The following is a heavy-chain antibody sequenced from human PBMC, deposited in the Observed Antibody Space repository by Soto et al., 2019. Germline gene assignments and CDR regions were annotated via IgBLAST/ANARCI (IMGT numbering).Heavy chain of an antibody. V-gene: IGHV4-30-4*01. J-gene: IGHJ6*02. CDR1: GGSISSGDYY. Sequence: PSETLSLTCTVSGGSISSGDYYWSWIRQPPGKGLEWIGYIYYSGSTYYNPSLKSRVTISVDTSKNQFSLKLSSVTAADTAVYYCASNILEWSLKPYYYYGMDVWSQGTTVTVSS. D-gene: IGHD3-3*01. CDR3: ASNILEWSLKPYYYYGMDV. CDR2: IYYSGST.